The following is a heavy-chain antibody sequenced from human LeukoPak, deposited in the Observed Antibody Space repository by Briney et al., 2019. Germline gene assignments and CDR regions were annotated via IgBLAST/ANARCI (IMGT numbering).Heavy chain of an antibody. V-gene: IGHV4-30-4*01. D-gene: IGHD5-24*01. Sequence: SETLSLTCTVSGGSISSGDYYWSWIRQPPGQGLEWIGYIHYSGSTYYNPSLKSRFTMSVDTSKNQFSLKLSSVTAADTAVYFCARDDSGYNFFDYWGQGTLVTVSS. J-gene: IGHJ4*02. CDR1: GGSISSGDYY. CDR3: ARDDSGYNFFDY. CDR2: IHYSGST.